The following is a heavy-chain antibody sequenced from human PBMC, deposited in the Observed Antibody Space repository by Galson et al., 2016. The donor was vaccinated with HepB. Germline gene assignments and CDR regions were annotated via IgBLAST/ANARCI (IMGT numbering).Heavy chain of an antibody. D-gene: IGHD6-19*01. V-gene: IGHV3-43*01. CDR1: GLTFEDFS. J-gene: IGHJ1*01. CDR2: IYWNGDST. Sequence: SLRLSCAASGLTFEDFSMHWVRQVPGKGLEWVSCIYWNGDSTYYADSVKGRFTISRDNKKNSLYLQMNSLRTEDTALYYCAKGVALWYSSGWGERYFQHWGQGTLVTVSS. CDR3: AKGVALWYSSGWGERYFQH.